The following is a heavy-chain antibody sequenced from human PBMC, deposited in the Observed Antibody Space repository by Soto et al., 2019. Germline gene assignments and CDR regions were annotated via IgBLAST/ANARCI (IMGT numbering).Heavy chain of an antibody. J-gene: IGHJ6*02. Sequence: GGSLRLSCAASGFTFDDYTMHWVRQAPWKGLEWVSLISWDGGSTYYADSVKGRFTISRDNSKNSLYLQMNSLRTEDTALYYCAKDNNDFYYYGMDVWGQGTTVTVSS. CDR3: AKDNNDFYYYGMDV. CDR1: GFTFDDYT. V-gene: IGHV3-43*01. D-gene: IGHD3-3*01. CDR2: ISWDGGST.